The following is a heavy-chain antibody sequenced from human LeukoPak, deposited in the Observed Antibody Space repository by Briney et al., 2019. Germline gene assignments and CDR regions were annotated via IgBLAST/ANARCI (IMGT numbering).Heavy chain of an antibody. J-gene: IGHJ6*02. D-gene: IGHD3-9*01. V-gene: IGHV1-2*02. Sequence: ASVKVSCKASGYTFTGYYMHWVRQAPGQGLEWMGWINPNSGGTNYAQKFQGRVTMTRDTSISTAYMELSRLRSDDTAVYYCARNYYDILTGYGSDYYYGMDVWGQGTTVTVSS. CDR2: INPNSGGT. CDR1: GYTFTGYY. CDR3: ARNYYDILTGYGSDYYYGMDV.